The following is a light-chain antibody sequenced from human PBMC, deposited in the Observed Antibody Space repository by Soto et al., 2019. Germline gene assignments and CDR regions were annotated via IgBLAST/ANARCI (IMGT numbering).Light chain of an antibody. Sequence: SYELTQPPSVSVSPGQTARITCSGDALPKQYAYWYQQKPGQAPVLVIYKDSERPSGIPERFSGSSSGTTVTLTISGVQAEDEADYYCQSADSSGTYAFGGGTKLTVL. CDR3: QSADSSGTYA. CDR2: KDS. V-gene: IGLV3-25*02. CDR1: ALPKQY. J-gene: IGLJ2*01.